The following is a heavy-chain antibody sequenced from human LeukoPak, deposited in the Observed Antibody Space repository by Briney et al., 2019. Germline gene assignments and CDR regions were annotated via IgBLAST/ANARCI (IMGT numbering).Heavy chain of an antibody. CDR3: ARSGTMIVVVTADWFDP. CDR1: GGTFSSYA. V-gene: IGHV1-2*06. CDR2: INPNSGDT. D-gene: IGHD3-22*01. Sequence: ASVKVSCKASGGTFSSYAISWVRQAPGQGLEWMGRINPNSGDTNYAQKFQGRVTMTRDTSISTAYMELSRLRSDDTAVYYCARSGTMIVVVTADWFDPWGQGTLVTVSS. J-gene: IGHJ5*02.